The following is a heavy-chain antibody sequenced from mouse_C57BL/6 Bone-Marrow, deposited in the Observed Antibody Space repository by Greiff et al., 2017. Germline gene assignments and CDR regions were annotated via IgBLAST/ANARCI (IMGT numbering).Heavy chain of an antibody. CDR1: GYTFTSYW. CDR3: ARTTTVVAGDY. V-gene: IGHV1-69*01. J-gene: IGHJ2*01. Sequence: QVQLQQPGAELVMPGASVKLSCKASGYTFTSYWMHWVKQRPGQGLEWIGEIDPSDSYTNYNHKFKGKSTLTVDKSSSTAYMQLSSLTSEDSAVYYCARTTTVVAGDYWGQGTTLTVSS. D-gene: IGHD1-1*01. CDR2: IDPSDSYT.